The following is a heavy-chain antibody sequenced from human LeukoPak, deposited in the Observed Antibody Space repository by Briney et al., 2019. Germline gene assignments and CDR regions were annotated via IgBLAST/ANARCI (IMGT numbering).Heavy chain of an antibody. CDR3: ARDRGSGWYDFAY. D-gene: IGHD6-19*01. CDR2: IFDSGNT. Sequence: SETLSLTCTVSGGSISSYYWSWIRQPPGKGLEWIAYIFDSGNTNYNPSLKSRVTISVDTSKNQISLKLSSVTAADTAVYYCARDRGSGWYDFAYWGQGTLVTVSS. CDR1: GGSISSYY. J-gene: IGHJ4*02. V-gene: IGHV4-59*01.